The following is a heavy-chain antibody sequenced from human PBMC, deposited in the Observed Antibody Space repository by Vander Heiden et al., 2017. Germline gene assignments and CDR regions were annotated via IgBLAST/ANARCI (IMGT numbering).Heavy chain of an antibody. CDR1: GCTFKNYA. D-gene: IGHD3-16*01. Sequence: EVQLWESGGGLILPGGSLRVSCTVSGCTFKNYAMSWVRQAPGKGLEWVSFISGTGADTYYPDSVKGRFTTSRDNSKNTLYLQMNNLRADDTAVYYCAKDGGPMKGAFDIWGQGTVVIVSS. CDR2: ISGTGADT. V-gene: IGHV3-23*01. J-gene: IGHJ3*02. CDR3: AKDGGPMKGAFDI.